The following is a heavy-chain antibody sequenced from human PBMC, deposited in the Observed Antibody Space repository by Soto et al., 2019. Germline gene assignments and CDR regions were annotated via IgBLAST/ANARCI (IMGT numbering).Heavy chain of an antibody. D-gene: IGHD6-13*01. V-gene: IGHV3-64*01. CDR1: VFAFSNYE. J-gene: IGHJ6*03. CDR2: IINNGAHT. Sequence: GGTLRLSCGPSVFAFSNYETHWVRLAPVKGLENVSGIINNGAHTAYAKSGKVRFTISRDNSENTLYIQMGSLRAEDMALYYCARRGYGSRWPNVYMDVWGKGTRVTVSS. CDR3: ARRGYGSRWPNVYMDV.